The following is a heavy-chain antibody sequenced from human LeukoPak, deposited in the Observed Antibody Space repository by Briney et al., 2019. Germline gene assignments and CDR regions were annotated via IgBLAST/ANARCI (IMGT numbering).Heavy chain of an antibody. CDR2: IYYSGST. V-gene: IGHV4-39*07. Sequence: ETLSLTCTVSGGSISSSSYYWGWIRQPPGKGLEWIGSIYYSGSTYYNPSLKSRVTISVDTSKNQFSLKLSSVTAADTAVYYCAREYTLYRSGWFLDYWGQGTVVTVSS. CDR3: AREYTLYRSGWFLDY. J-gene: IGHJ4*02. D-gene: IGHD6-19*01. CDR1: GGSISSSSYY.